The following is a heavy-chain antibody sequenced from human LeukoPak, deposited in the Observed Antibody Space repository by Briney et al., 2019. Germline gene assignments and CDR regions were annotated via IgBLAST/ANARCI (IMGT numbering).Heavy chain of an antibody. Sequence: SETLSLTCTISGPSISSYYWSWIRQPAGKGLEWIGRIYTSGSTNYNPSLKSRCTISVDTSKNQFSLRLSSVTAADTAVYYCASVRYFGVRATPGWFDPWGQGTLVTVSS. CDR2: IYTSGST. CDR1: GPSISSYY. J-gene: IGHJ5*02. V-gene: IGHV4-4*07. D-gene: IGHD1-26*01. CDR3: ASVRYFGVRATPGWFDP.